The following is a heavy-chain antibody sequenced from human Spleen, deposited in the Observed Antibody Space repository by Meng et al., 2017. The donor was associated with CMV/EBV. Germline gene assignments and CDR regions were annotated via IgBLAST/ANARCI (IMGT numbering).Heavy chain of an antibody. V-gene: IGHV4-31*02. Sequence: SISSGGYSWNCIRQHPGKGREWIGSISHSRNNYYSPSLESRLTISSDTSNNQFSLKLNSVTAADTAVYYCARGGSNSGGYYSPFYWGQGTLVTVSS. CDR2: ISHSRNN. J-gene: IGHJ4*01. D-gene: IGHD3-22*01. CDR3: ARGGSNSGGYYSPFY. CDR1: SISSGGYS.